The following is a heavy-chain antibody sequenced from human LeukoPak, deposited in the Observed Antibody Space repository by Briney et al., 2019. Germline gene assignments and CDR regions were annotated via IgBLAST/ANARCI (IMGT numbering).Heavy chain of an antibody. CDR3: ARWVTADRGKKDAFDV. J-gene: IGHJ3*01. CDR2: IYPGDSDT. CDR1: GHSFATYW. D-gene: IGHD2-21*02. V-gene: IGHV5-51*01. Sequence: PGESLKISCKGSGHSFATYWIGWVRQMPGKGLEWMGIIYPGDSDTRYSPSFQGQVTISADKSISTAYLQWSSLKASDTAMYYCARWVTADRGKKDAFDVWGQGTMVTVSS.